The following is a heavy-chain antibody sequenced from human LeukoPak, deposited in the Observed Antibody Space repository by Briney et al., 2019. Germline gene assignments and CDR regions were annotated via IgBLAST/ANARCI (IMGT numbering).Heavy chain of an antibody. CDR1: GYSFTTYW. CDR3: ARFRDYGDYIFDS. J-gene: IGHJ4*02. V-gene: IGHV5-51*01. Sequence: GGSLKISCEGSGYSFTTYWIGWVRQMPGKGLEWMGLIDPRDSNARYSPPFQGQVTISADKSISTAYLQWSSLKASDSAMYYCARFRDYGDYIFDSWGQGTLVTVSS. CDR2: IDPRDSNA. D-gene: IGHD4-17*01.